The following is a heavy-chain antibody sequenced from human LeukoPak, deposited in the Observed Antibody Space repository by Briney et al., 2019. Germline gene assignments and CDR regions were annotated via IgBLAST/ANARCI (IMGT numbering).Heavy chain of an antibody. CDR2: IYYSGST. CDR3: ARVGEAVVGATYFDY. Sequence: SETLSLTCTVSGGSISSYYWSWIRQPPGKGLEWIGYIYYSGSTNYNPSLKSRVTISVDKSKNQFSLKLSSVTAADTAVYYCARVGEAVVGATYFDYWGQGTLVTVSS. D-gene: IGHD1-26*01. J-gene: IGHJ4*02. CDR1: GGSISSYY. V-gene: IGHV4-59*12.